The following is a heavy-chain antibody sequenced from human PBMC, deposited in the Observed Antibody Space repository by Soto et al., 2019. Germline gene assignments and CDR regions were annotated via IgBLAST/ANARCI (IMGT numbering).Heavy chain of an antibody. D-gene: IGHD3-22*01. Sequence: LRLSCAASGFTFSSYWMSWVRQAPGKGLEWVANIKQDGSEKYYVDSVKGRFTISRDNAKNSLYLQMNSLRAEDTAVYYCARVRRRMIVVVSAFDIWGQGTMVTLSS. CDR1: GFTFSSYW. V-gene: IGHV3-7*03. CDR2: IKQDGSEK. CDR3: ARVRRRMIVVVSAFDI. J-gene: IGHJ3*02.